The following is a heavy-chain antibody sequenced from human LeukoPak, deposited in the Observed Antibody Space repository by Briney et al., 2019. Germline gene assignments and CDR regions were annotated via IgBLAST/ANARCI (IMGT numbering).Heavy chain of an antibody. J-gene: IGHJ4*02. CDR3: ARDPCRGSCFDY. Sequence: ASVEVSCKASGYTFTSYGISWVRQAPGQGLEWMGWISAYNGNTNYAQKLQGRVTMTTDTSTSTAYMELRSLRSDDTAVYYCARDPCRGSCFDYWGQGTLVTVSS. CDR1: GYTFTSYG. D-gene: IGHD3-10*01. V-gene: IGHV1-18*01. CDR2: ISAYNGNT.